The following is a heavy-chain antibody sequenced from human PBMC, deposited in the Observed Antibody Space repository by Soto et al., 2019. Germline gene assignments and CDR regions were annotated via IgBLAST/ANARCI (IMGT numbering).Heavy chain of an antibody. CDR3: ARALNSGYESGVDY. Sequence: QVQLVQSGAEVKKPGSSVKVSCKASGGTFSSYAISWVRQAPGQGLEGMGGIIPIFGTANYAQKFQGRVTSTADESTSTAYMELISLRSEDTAVYYCARALNSGYESGVDYWGQGTLVTVSS. V-gene: IGHV1-69*12. CDR1: GGTFSSYA. D-gene: IGHD5-12*01. CDR2: IIPIFGTA. J-gene: IGHJ4*02.